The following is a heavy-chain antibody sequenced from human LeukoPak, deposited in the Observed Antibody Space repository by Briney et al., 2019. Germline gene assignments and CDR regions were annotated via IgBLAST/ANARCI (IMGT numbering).Heavy chain of an antibody. D-gene: IGHD2-21*02. Sequence: SQTLSLTCVISGDRVSTSSAAWHWLRQSPSRGLEWLGRTYYRSKWYDDYAVSVKSRININGDTSKNQFSLQLNSVTPEDTAVYYCARAGDCGGDCYSGAFDIWGQGTMVIVSS. J-gene: IGHJ3*02. CDR3: ARAGDCGGDCYSGAFDI. CDR2: TYYRSKWYD. CDR1: GDRVSTSSAA. V-gene: IGHV6-1*01.